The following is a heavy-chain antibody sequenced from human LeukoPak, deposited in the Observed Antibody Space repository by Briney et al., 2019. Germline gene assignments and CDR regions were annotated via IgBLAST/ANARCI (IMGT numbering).Heavy chain of an antibody. V-gene: IGHV4-61*02. Sequence: SSETLSLTCTVSGGSISSGSYYWSWIRQPAGKGLEWIARIYTSGSTNYNPSLKSRVTISVDTSKNQFSLKLSSVTAADTAVYYCARDGGEMATITGFDYWGQGTLVTVSS. CDR1: GGSISSGSYY. J-gene: IGHJ4*02. CDR2: IYTSGST. CDR3: ARDGGEMATITGFDY. D-gene: IGHD5-24*01.